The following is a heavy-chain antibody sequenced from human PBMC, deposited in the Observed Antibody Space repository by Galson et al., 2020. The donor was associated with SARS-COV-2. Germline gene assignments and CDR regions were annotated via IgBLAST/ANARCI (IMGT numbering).Heavy chain of an antibody. Sequence: GGSLSLSCAASGFTFSSSWMHWVRQAPGKGLVWVSRINSDGSSTSYADSVKGRFTISRDNAKNTLYLQMNSLRAEDTAVYYCARVGTRSGWKYYFDYWGQGTLVTVSS. V-gene: IGHV3-74*01. CDR1: GFTFSSSW. CDR2: INSDGSST. J-gene: IGHJ4*02. D-gene: IGHD6-19*01. CDR3: ARVGTRSGWKYYFDY.